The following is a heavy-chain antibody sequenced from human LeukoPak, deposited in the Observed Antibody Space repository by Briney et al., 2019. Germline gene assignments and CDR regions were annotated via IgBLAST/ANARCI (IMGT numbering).Heavy chain of an antibody. CDR2: ISAYNGNT. CDR1: GYTFTSYG. V-gene: IGHV1-18*03. CDR3: ARGQYVLLWFGDDMGAFDI. Sequence: ASVKVSCKASGYTFTSYGISWVRQAPGQGLEWMGWISAYNGNTNYAQKLQGRVTMTTDTSTSTAYMELRSLRSDDMAVYYCARGQYVLLWFGDDMGAFDIWGQGTMVTVSS. D-gene: IGHD3-10*01. J-gene: IGHJ3*02.